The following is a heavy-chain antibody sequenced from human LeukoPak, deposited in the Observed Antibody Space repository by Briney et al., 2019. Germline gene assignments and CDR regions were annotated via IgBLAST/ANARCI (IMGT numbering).Heavy chain of an antibody. J-gene: IGHJ6*03. CDR3: ARGLRYYYYYYMDV. CDR1: GGSFSGYY. V-gene: IGHV4-34*01. CDR2: INHSGST. Sequence: SETLSLTCAVSGGSFSGYYWSWIRQPPGKGLEWIGEINHSGSTNYNPSLKSRVTISVDTYKNQFSLKLSSVTAADTAVYYCARGLRYYYYYYMDVWGKGTTVTVS.